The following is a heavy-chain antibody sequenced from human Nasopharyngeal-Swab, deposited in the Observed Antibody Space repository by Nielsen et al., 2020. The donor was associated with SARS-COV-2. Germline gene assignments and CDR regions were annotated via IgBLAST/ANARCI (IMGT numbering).Heavy chain of an antibody. CDR2: IYYSGST. J-gene: IGHJ4*02. Sequence: WIRQPPGKGLEWIGCIYYSGSTYYNPSLKSRVTISVDTSKNQFSLKLSSVTAADTAVYYCASHHYDYGSLDYWGQGTLVTVSS. CDR3: ASHHYDYGSLDY. V-gene: IGHV4-30-4*01. D-gene: IGHD3-16*01.